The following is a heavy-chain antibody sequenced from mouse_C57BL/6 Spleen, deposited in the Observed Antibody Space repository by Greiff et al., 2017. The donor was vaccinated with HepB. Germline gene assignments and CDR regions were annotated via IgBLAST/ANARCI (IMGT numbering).Heavy chain of an antibody. V-gene: IGHV1-22*01. CDR2: INPNNGGT. D-gene: IGHD1-1*01. CDR1: GYTFTDYN. Sequence: VQLQQSGPELVKPGASVKMSCKASGYTFTDYNMHWVKQSHGKSLEWIGYINPNNGGTSYNQKFKGKATLTVNKSSSTAYMELRSLTSEDSAVYYCARGYGSSYWYFDVWGTGTTVTVSS. CDR3: ARGYGSSYWYFDV. J-gene: IGHJ1*03.